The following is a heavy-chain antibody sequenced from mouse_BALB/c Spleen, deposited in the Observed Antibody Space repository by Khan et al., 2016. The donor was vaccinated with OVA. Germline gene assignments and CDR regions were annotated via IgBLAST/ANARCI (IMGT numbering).Heavy chain of an antibody. J-gene: IGHJ2*01. V-gene: IGHV1S136*01. D-gene: IGHD4-1*01. CDR2: INPYNGGT. CDR1: GYTFTNYV. Sequence: EVKLLESGPELVKPGASVKMSYKASGYTFTNYVLHWVKQKPGQGLEWIGYINPYNGGTKYNEKFKGKATLASDKSSITAYMELSSLTSEDSAVYYCARGNWQSYYFDYWGQGTTLTLSS. CDR3: ARGNWQSYYFDY.